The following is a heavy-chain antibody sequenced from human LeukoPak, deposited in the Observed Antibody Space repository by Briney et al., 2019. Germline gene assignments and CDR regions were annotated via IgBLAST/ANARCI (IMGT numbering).Heavy chain of an antibody. CDR1: GYTFTNYY. V-gene: IGHV1-46*01. J-gene: IGHJ4*02. Sequence: ASVKVSCKASGYTFTNYYMHWVRQAPGQGLEWMGIINPSGGSTSSAQKFQGRVTMTRDTSTSTFYMELRSLRSDDTAVYYCARDSSGWYGAPFDYWGQGTLVTVSS. CDR2: INPSGGST. CDR3: ARDSSGWYGAPFDY. D-gene: IGHD6-19*01.